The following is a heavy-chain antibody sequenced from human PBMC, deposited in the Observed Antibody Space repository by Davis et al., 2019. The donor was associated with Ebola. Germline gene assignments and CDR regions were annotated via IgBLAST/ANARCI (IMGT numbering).Heavy chain of an antibody. CDR2: INPGAGGT. D-gene: IGHD1-20*01. V-gene: IGHV1-2*02. CDR3: AKDLTGAQDC. Sequence: ASVKVSCKTSGYTFSDFYVHWVRQAPGQGLEWMGMINPGAGGTTYAQKFQGRVTMTRDTSISTVYMELSSLRADDTALYYCAKDLTGAQDCWGQGTLVTVSS. J-gene: IGHJ4*02. CDR1: GYTFSDFY.